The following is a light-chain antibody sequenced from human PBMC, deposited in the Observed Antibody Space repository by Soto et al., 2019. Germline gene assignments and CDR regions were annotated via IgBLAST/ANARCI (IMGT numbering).Light chain of an antibody. J-gene: IGLJ1*01. Sequence: QSVLTQPPSASGAPGQRVIVSCSGGSSNVESNTVTWYQQLPGTAPKLVIYSNYDRPSGVPDRFSGSTSGTSASLVIRGLQSEDEADYYCAAWDDILNGYVFGGGTKVTVL. CDR2: SNY. CDR1: SSNVESNT. CDR3: AAWDDILNGYV. V-gene: IGLV1-44*01.